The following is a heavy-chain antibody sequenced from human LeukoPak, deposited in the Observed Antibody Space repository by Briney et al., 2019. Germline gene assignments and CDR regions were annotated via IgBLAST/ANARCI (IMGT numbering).Heavy chain of an antibody. CDR1: GYTFTSNY. CDR3: ARDRHYDFWSGYRRGYMDV. J-gene: IGHJ6*03. CDR2: INPSGGST. Sequence: ASVKASCKASGYTFTSNYMHWVRQAPGQGLEWMGIINPSGGSTSYAQKFQGRVTMTRDMSTSTVYMELSSLRSEDTAVYYCARDRHYDFWSGYRRGYMDVWGKGTTVTVSS. V-gene: IGHV1-46*01. D-gene: IGHD3-3*01.